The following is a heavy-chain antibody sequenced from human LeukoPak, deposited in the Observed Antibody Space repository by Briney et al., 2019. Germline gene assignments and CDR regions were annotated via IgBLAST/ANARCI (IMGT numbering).Heavy chain of an antibody. Sequence: GGSLRLSCAASGFTFSSYGMSWVRQAPGKGLEWVSAISGSGGSTYYADSVKGRFTISRDNSKNTLYLQMNSLRAEDTAVYYCVKAQRERYYYDSSGYYWTYWGQGTLVTVSS. CDR3: VKAQRERYYYDSSGYYWTY. D-gene: IGHD3-22*01. CDR2: ISGSGGST. J-gene: IGHJ4*02. CDR1: GFTFSSYG. V-gene: IGHV3-23*01.